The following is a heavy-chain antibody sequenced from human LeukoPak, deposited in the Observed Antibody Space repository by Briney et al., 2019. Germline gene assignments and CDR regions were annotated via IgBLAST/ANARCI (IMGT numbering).Heavy chain of an antibody. D-gene: IGHD3-3*01. CDR2: INSDGSST. V-gene: IGHV3-74*01. Sequence: GGSLRLSCAASGFTFSSYWMHWVRQAPGKGLVWVSRINSDGSSTSYADSVKGRFTISRDIAKNTLYLQMNSLRAEDTAVYYCARESYITIFGVVIGDWFDPWGQGTLVTVSS. CDR1: GFTFSSYW. J-gene: IGHJ5*02. CDR3: ARESYITIFGVVIGDWFDP.